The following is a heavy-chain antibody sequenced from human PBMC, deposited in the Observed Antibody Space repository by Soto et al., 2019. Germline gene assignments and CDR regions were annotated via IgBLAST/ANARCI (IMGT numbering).Heavy chain of an antibody. V-gene: IGHV3-7*03. Sequence: PGGSLRLSCAASAFTFSTYWMSWVRQAPGKGLAWVANIKQDGSEKYYVDSVKGRFTISRDNAKNSLYLQMNSLRAEDTAVYYCARGSTYYYDSSGYYIYYFDYWGQGTLVTVSS. CDR2: IKQDGSEK. D-gene: IGHD3-22*01. CDR3: ARGSTYYYDSSGYYIYYFDY. CDR1: AFTFSTYW. J-gene: IGHJ4*02.